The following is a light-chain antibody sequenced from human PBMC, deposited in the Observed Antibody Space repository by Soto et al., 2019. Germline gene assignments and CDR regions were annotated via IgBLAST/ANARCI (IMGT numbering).Light chain of an antibody. V-gene: IGKV1-27*01. Sequence: DIQMTQSPSSLSASVGDRVTITCRASQGISNNLAWYQQKPGKVPKLLIYAASTLHSGVPSRFSGSGSGTDFMLTISSLQPEDVATYYCQKYNSAPPWTFGQGTKVQI. CDR2: AAS. CDR1: QGISNN. CDR3: QKYNSAPPWT. J-gene: IGKJ1*01.